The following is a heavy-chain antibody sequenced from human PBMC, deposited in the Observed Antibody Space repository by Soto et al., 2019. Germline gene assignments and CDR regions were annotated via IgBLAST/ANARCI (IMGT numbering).Heavy chain of an antibody. Sequence: QVQLQESGPGLVKPSETLSLTCTVSGGSISNVYWCWIRQPPGKGLEWIGYIYNSGSTNYNPSLNCRVTISVDTSKNQFSLKLSSVTAADTAIYYCARESRYCTNTNCYHWFDPWGQGTLVTVSS. D-gene: IGHD2-2*01. CDR3: ARESRYCTNTNCYHWFDP. V-gene: IGHV4-59*01. CDR1: GGSISNVY. CDR2: IYNSGST. J-gene: IGHJ5*02.